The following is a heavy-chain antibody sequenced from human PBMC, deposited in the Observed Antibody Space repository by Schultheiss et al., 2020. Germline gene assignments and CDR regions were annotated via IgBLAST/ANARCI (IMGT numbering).Heavy chain of an antibody. CDR1: GFTFSDYY. V-gene: IGHV3-11*06. J-gene: IGHJ4*02. Sequence: GGSLRLSCAASGFTFSDYYMSWIRQAPGKGLEWVSYISSSSSYTNYADSVKGRFTISRDNAKNSLYLQMNSLRAEDTAVYYCARGRSTVVNDYWGQGTLVTVSS. D-gene: IGHD4-23*01. CDR3: ARGRSTVVNDY. CDR2: ISSSSSYT.